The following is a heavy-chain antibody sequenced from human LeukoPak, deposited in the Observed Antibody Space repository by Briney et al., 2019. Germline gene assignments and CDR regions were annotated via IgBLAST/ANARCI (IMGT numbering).Heavy chain of an antibody. V-gene: IGHV4-30-4*01. J-gene: IGHJ4*02. CDR1: GGSISSGDYY. CDR2: IYYSGST. CDR3: ARDLGSGSYWGGLDY. D-gene: IGHD1-26*01. Sequence: SETLSPTCTVSGGSISSGDYYWSWIRQPPGKGLEWIGYIYYSGSTYYNPSLKSRVTISVDTSENQFSLKLSSVTAADTAVYYCARDLGSGSYWGGLDYWGQGTLVTVSS.